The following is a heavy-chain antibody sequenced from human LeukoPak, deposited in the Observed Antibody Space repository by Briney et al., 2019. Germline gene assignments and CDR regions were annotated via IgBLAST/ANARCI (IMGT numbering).Heavy chain of an antibody. CDR2: ISASSGGT. CDR3: AKRGRYYFDQ. V-gene: IGHV3-23*01. J-gene: IGHJ4*02. Sequence: PGGSLRLSCAASGFTSSSYGMSWVRQAPGKGLEWVSAISASSGGTYYADSLKGRFTISRDTSKNTLYLQMNSLRAEDTAVYYCAKRGRYYFDQWGQGTLVTVSS. CDR1: GFTSSSYG.